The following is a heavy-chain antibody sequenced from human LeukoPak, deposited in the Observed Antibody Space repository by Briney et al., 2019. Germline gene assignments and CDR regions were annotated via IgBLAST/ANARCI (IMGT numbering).Heavy chain of an antibody. Sequence: GGSLRLSCAASGFTFSSYSMNWVRQAPGKGLEWVSSISNSSSYIYYADSVKGRFTISRDNAKNSLYLQMNSLRAEDTAVYYSARVDRYYYYMDVWGKGTTVTVSS. V-gene: IGHV3-21*01. CDR2: ISNSSSYI. CDR3: ARVDRYYYYMDV. CDR1: GFTFSSYS. J-gene: IGHJ6*03.